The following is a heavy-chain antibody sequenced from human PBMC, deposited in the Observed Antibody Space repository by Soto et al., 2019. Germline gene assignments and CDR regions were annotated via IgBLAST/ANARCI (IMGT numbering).Heavy chain of an antibody. CDR3: ARVGTGTTLDY. CDR1: GGSISSYY. Sequence: SETLSLTCTVSGGSISSYYWSWIRQPPGKRLEWIGYIYYSGSTNYNPSLKSRVTISVDTSKNQFSLKLSSVTAADTAVYYCARVGTGTTLDYWGQGTLVTVSS. CDR2: IYYSGST. J-gene: IGHJ4*02. V-gene: IGHV4-59*01. D-gene: IGHD1-1*01.